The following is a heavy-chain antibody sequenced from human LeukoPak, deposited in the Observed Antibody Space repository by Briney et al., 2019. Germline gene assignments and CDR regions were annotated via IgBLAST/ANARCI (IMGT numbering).Heavy chain of an antibody. CDR3: ARYGGDSRGNWFDH. Sequence: SETLSLTCTVSGGSISSGGYYWSWSRQHPGKGLEWIGYIYYSGSTYYNPSLKSRVTISVDTSKNQFSLKLSSVTAADTAVYYCARYGGDSRGNWFDHWGQGTRVTVSS. CDR1: GGSISSGGYY. V-gene: IGHV4-31*03. CDR2: IYYSGST. J-gene: IGHJ5*02. D-gene: IGHD4-23*01.